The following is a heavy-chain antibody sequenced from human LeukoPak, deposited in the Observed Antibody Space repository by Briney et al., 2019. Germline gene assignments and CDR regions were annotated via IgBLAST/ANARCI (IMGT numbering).Heavy chain of an antibody. CDR2: ITISSSYI. CDR1: GFTFSTYS. J-gene: IGHJ4*02. Sequence: GGSLRLSCAASGFTFSTYSMTWVRQAPGKGLEWVSSITISSSYIYYADSVKVRFTISRDNAKSSLYLQMTSLRAEHTAVYYCARGDSSGYFGVVDYWGQGTLVTVSS. CDR3: ARGDSSGYFGVVDY. D-gene: IGHD3-22*01. V-gene: IGHV3-21*01.